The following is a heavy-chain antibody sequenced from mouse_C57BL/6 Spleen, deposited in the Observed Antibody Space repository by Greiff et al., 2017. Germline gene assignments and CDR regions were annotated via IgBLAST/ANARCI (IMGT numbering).Heavy chain of an antibody. V-gene: IGHV14-3*01. CDR2: LDPANGYT. D-gene: IGHD3-2*02. CDR1: GFDIQNTY. CDR3: ARSGQDYAMDY. Sequence: EVQLLQSVAELVRPGASVKLSCTASGFDIQNTYMHWVKQRPEQGLEWIGRLDPANGYTKYAPKFQGKATITEDTASNTAYLQLRSLTSEDTAIYYIARSGQDYAMDYWGQGTSGTVSS. J-gene: IGHJ4*01.